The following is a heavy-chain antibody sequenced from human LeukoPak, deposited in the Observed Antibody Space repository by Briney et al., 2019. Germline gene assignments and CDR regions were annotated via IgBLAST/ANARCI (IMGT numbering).Heavy chain of an antibody. V-gene: IGHV4-39*07. D-gene: IGHD4-17*01. J-gene: IGHJ3*02. CDR3: AREDMTPVTTPVTNDAFDI. CDR2: MYYGGST. CDR1: GGSVSGTSYY. Sequence: PSETLSLTCTVSGGSVSGTSYYWGWIRQPPGKGLEWVGSMYYGGSTSYTYHNPSLKSRVTISVDTSKNQFSLKLSSVTAADTAVYYCAREDMTPVTTPVTNDAFDIWGQGTMVTVSS.